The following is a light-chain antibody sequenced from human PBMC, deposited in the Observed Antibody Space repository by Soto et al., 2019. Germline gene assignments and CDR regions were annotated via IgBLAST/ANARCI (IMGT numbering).Light chain of an antibody. Sequence: QSALTQPASVSGSPGQSITISCTGTSSDVGGYNYVSWYQQHPGKAPKLMIYDVSNRPSGVSNRFSGSKSGNTASLTISGLQAEDEAEYYGSSYTTSSILFGGGTKLTVL. V-gene: IGLV2-14*01. CDR1: SSDVGGYNY. CDR3: SSYTTSSIL. J-gene: IGLJ2*01. CDR2: DVS.